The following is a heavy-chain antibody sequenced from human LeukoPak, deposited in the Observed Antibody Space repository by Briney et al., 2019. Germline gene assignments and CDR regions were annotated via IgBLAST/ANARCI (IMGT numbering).Heavy chain of an antibody. J-gene: IGHJ1*01. V-gene: IGHV4-59*01. CDR1: GASISNYY. CDR2: IYYSGNT. CDR3: ARSLDRSGWYFGVN. D-gene: IGHD6-19*01. Sequence: SQTLSLTCSVSGASISNYYWSWIRQPPGKGLEWIGYIYYSGNTNYNPSLKSRVTLSIDTSKNQFSLRLPSVTAADTAVYYCARSLDRSGWYFGVNWGQGTLVSVSS.